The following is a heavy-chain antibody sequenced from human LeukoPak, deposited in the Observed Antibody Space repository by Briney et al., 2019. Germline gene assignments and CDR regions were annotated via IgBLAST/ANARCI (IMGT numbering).Heavy chain of an antibody. V-gene: IGHV1-18*01. Sequence: GASVKVYCKASGYTFTSYGISWVRQAPGQGLEWMGFTSADNGHTNYVQKFQGRVTMTTDTSTNTAYMELRSLRFDDTAMYYCARDYFSDYVFDFWGQGTLITVSS. CDR1: GYTFTSYG. J-gene: IGHJ4*02. D-gene: IGHD3-10*02. CDR3: ARDYFSDYVFDF. CDR2: TSADNGHT.